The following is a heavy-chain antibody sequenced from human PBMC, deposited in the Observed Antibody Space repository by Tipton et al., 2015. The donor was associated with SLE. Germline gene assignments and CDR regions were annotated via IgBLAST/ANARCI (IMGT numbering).Heavy chain of an antibody. CDR2: IYTSGST. J-gene: IGHJ1*01. Sequence: TLSLTCAVYGGSFSGYYWSWIRQPPGKGLEWIGYIYTSGSTNYNPSLKSRVTISVDTSKNQFSLKLSSVTAADTAVYYCARRGQGAGYFQHWGQGTLVTVSS. V-gene: IGHV4-4*09. CDR1: GGSFSGYY. CDR3: ARRGQGAGYFQH. D-gene: IGHD3-10*01.